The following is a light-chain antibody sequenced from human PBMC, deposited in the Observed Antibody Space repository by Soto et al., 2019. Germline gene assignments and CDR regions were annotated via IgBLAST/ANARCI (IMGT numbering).Light chain of an antibody. CDR2: AAS. CDR1: QSISSY. Sequence: DIQMTQSPSSLSASVGDRVTITCRASQSISSYLNWYQQKPGKAPKLLIYAASSLQSGVPSRFSGSGSGTDFTPTITGLHPKNFAPYNGQKSYSTPPSYGGGPKVELK. V-gene: IGKV1-39*01. J-gene: IGKJ4*01. CDR3: QKSYSTPPS.